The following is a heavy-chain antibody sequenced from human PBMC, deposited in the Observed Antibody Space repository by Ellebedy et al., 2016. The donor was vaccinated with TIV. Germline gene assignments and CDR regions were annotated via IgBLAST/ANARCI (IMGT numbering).Heavy chain of an antibody. Sequence: GGSLRLXCAASGFTFSSYTMNWVRQAPGTGLEWVSSISSSSSYLYYADSVKGRFTISRDNAKNSLFLQMNSLRAEDTAVYYCARDAGYGSGSYYSPSHAFDIWGQGTMVTVSS. CDR3: ARDAGYGSGSYYSPSHAFDI. CDR2: ISSSSSYL. V-gene: IGHV3-21*01. D-gene: IGHD3-10*01. J-gene: IGHJ3*02. CDR1: GFTFSSYT.